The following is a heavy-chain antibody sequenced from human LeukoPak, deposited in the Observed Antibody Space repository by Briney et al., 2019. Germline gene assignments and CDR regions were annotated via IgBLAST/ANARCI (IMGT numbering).Heavy chain of an antibody. J-gene: IGHJ5*02. CDR1: GYTFTSYG. CDR3: ARVKTYYDILTGRTSWGDP. V-gene: IGHV1-18*01. D-gene: IGHD3-9*01. Sequence: GASVKVSCKASGYTFTSYGISWVRQAPGQGLEWMGWISAYNGNTNYAQKLQGRVTMTTDTSTSTAYMELRSLRSDDTAVYYCARVKTYYDILTGRTSWGDPWGQGTLVTVSS. CDR2: ISAYNGNT.